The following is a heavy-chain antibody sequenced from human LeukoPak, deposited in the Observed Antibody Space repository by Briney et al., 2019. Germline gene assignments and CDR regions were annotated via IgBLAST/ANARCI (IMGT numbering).Heavy chain of an antibody. V-gene: IGHV1-8*01. CDR2: MNPNSGNT. Sequence: ASVKVSCKASGYTFTSYDINWVRQATGQGLEWMGWMNPNSGNTGYAQKFQGRVTMTRNTSISTAYMELSSLRSEDTAVYYCARGLRYYYDNSGYYYTNWFDPWGQGTLVTVSS. J-gene: IGHJ5*02. D-gene: IGHD3-22*01. CDR1: GYTFTSYD. CDR3: ARGLRYYYDNSGYYYTNWFDP.